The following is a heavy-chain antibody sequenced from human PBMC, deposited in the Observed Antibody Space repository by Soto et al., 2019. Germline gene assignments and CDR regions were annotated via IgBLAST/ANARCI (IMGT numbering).Heavy chain of an antibody. D-gene: IGHD3-10*01. CDR3: ARVWGGVFDI. Sequence: SETQSLTSTVSGGNISSYYWSWIRQPPGKGLEWIGYIYYSGSTNYNPSLKSRVTISVDTSKNQFSLKLSPVTAADTAVYYCARVWGGVFDIWGQGTMVTVSS. J-gene: IGHJ3*02. V-gene: IGHV4-59*01. CDR1: GGNISSYY. CDR2: IYYSGST.